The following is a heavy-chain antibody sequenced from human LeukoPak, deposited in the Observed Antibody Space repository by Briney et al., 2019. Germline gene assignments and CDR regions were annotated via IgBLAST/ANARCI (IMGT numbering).Heavy chain of an antibody. CDR1: GYTFTGYY. CDR2: VNPNSGGT. J-gene: IGHJ6*02. D-gene: IGHD5-18*01. Sequence: GASVKASCKASGYTFTGYYMHWVRQAPGQGLEWMGWVNPNSGGTNYAQKFQGRVTMTRDTSISTAYMELSRLRSDDTAVYYCARDLTPGDTAMAHYYYYGMDVWGQGTTVTVSS. CDR3: ARDLTPGDTAMAHYYYYGMDV. V-gene: IGHV1-2*02.